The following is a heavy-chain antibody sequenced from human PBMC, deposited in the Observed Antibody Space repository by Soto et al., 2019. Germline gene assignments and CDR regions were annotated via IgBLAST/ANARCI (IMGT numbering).Heavy chain of an antibody. Sequence: GASVKVSCKASGGTFSSYTISWVRQAPGQGLEWMGRIIPILGIANYAQKFQGRVTITADKSTSTAYMELSSLRSEDTAVYYCASQASVVPAARTAFDYWGQGTLVTVPQ. CDR1: GGTFSSYT. J-gene: IGHJ4*02. CDR2: IIPILGIA. D-gene: IGHD2-2*01. CDR3: ASQASVVPAARTAFDY. V-gene: IGHV1-69*02.